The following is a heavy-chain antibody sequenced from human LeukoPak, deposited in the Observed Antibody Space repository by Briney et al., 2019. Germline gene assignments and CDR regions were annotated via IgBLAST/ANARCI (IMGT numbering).Heavy chain of an antibody. J-gene: IGHJ4*02. CDR1: GVSFSGYY. Sequence: SETLSLTCAVYGVSFSGYYWSWIRQPPGKGLEWIGEINHSGSTNYNPSLKSRVTISVDTSKNQFSLKLSSVTAADTAVYYCARSSSSWSLPFDYWGQGTLVTVSS. CDR3: ARSSSSWSLPFDY. CDR2: INHSGST. D-gene: IGHD6-13*01. V-gene: IGHV4-34*01.